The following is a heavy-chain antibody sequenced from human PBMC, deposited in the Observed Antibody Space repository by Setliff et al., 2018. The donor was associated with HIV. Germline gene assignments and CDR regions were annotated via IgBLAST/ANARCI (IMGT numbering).Heavy chain of an antibody. D-gene: IGHD3-10*01. V-gene: IGHV4-39*07. J-gene: IGHJ6*02. CDR3: ARDPYGSGSYHYYYGMDV. Sequence: SETLSLTCTVSGGSISSSYYYWGWIRQPPGKGLEWVGSMYYSGSTYYKPSLKSRVTISVDTSKNQFSLKLNSVTAADTAVYYCARDPYGSGSYHYYYGMDVWGQGTTVTVS. CDR2: MYYSGST. CDR1: GGSISSSYYY.